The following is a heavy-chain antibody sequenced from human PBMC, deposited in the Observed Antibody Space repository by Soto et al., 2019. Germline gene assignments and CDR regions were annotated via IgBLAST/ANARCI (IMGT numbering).Heavy chain of an antibody. CDR3: VRDTYYDILTGSRGANLDY. CDR2: IWYDGRNK. CDR1: GFTFSNYG. D-gene: IGHD3-9*01. J-gene: IGHJ4*02. V-gene: IGHV3-33*01. Sequence: QVQLVESGGGVVQPGRSLRLSCAASGFTFSNYGMHWVRQAPGKGLEWVAVIWYDGRNKYYADSVKGRFTISRDNSKNTLYLQMNSLRAEDTAVYYCVRDTYYDILTGSRGANLDYWGQGTLVTVSS.